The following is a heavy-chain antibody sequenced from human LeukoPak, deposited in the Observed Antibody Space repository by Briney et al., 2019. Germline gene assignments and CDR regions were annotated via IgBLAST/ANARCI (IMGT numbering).Heavy chain of an antibody. D-gene: IGHD3-22*01. J-gene: IGHJ5*02. CDR1: GYTFTGYY. CDR2: INPNSGGT. Sequence: ASVKVSCKASGYTFTGYYMHWVRQAPGQGLEWMGWINPNSGGTNYAQNFQGRVTMTRDTSISTAYMELSRLRSDDTAVYYCARGGYYDSSGSFDPWGQGTLVTVSS. V-gene: IGHV1-2*02. CDR3: ARGGYYDSSGSFDP.